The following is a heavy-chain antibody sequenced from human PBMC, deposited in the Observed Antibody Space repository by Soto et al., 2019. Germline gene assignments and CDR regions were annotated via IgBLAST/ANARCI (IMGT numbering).Heavy chain of an antibody. Sequence: GGSLRLSCAASGFTFSSYSMNWVRQAPGKGLEWVSSISSSSSYIYYADSVKGRFTISRDNAKHSLYLQMNSLRAEDTAVYYCARDSDFGVAWVYKPNWFDPWGQGTLVTVSS. CDR1: GFTFSSYS. D-gene: IGHD3-3*01. V-gene: IGHV3-21*01. CDR2: ISSSSSYI. CDR3: ARDSDFGVAWVYKPNWFDP. J-gene: IGHJ5*02.